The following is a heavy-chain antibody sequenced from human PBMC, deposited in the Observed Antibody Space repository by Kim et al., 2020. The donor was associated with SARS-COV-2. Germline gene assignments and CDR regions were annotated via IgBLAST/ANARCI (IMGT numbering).Heavy chain of an antibody. CDR1: GGTFSSYA. V-gene: IGHV1-69*13. D-gene: IGHD3-22*01. J-gene: IGHJ4*02. CDR3: ASLGYYDSSGYYPRGRFDY. Sequence: SVKVSCKASGGTFSSYAISWVRQAPGQGLEWMGGIIPIFGTANYAQKFQGRVTITADESTSTAYMELSSLRSEDTAVYYCASLGYYDSSGYYPRGRFDYWGQGTLVTVSS. CDR2: IIPIFGTA.